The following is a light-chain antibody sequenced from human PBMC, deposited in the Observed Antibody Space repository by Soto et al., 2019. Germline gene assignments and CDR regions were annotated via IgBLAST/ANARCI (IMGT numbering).Light chain of an antibody. CDR2: GAS. CDR1: RSVLSSSNNRNY. J-gene: IGKJ1*01. Sequence: DIVMTQSPDSLAVSLGERATINCKSSRSVLSSSNNRNYLAWYQQKPGQAPRLLIYGASTRATGIPARFSGSGSGTEFTLTISSLQSEDFGVYYCQQYNNGRTFGQGTKVDI. V-gene: IGKV4-1*01. CDR3: QQYNNGRT.